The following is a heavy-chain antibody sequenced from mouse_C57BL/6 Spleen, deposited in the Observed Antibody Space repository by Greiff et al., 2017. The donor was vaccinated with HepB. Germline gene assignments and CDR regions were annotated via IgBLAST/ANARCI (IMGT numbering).Heavy chain of an antibody. D-gene: IGHD1-1*01. CDR2: IWSDGST. CDR1: GFSLTSYG. J-gene: IGHJ4*01. V-gene: IGHV2-6-1*01. Sequence: VKLVESGPGLVAPSQSLSITCTVSGFSLTSYGVHWVRQPPGKGLEWLVVIWSDGSTTYNSALKSRLSISKDNSKSQVFLKMNSLQTDDTAMYYCARQGPSTVVNAMDYWGQGTSVTVSS. CDR3: ARQGPSTVVNAMDY.